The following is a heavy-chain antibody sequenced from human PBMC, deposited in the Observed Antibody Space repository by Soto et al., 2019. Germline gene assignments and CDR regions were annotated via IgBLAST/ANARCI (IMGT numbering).Heavy chain of an antibody. D-gene: IGHD6-13*01. V-gene: IGHV1-18*01. Sequence: ASVKVSCKASGYTFTSYGISWVRQAPGQGLEWMGWISAYNGNTNYAQKLQGRVTMTTDTSTSTAYVELRSLRSDDTAVYYCARSEGIAAAGYYYYGMDVWGQGTTVTVSS. CDR1: GYTFTSYG. J-gene: IGHJ6*02. CDR3: ARSEGIAAAGYYYYGMDV. CDR2: ISAYNGNT.